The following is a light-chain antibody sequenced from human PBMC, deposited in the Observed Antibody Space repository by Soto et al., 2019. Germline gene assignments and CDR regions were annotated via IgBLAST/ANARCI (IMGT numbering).Light chain of an antibody. CDR2: GNT. J-gene: IGLJ1*01. CDR1: SSNIGAGSD. CDR3: QTYDSSLSGLYV. V-gene: IGLV1-40*01. Sequence: QSALTQPPSISGAPGQRVTISCTGSSSNIGAGSDVHWYHQLLGTAPKLLIYGNTNRPSGVPDRFSGSKSGTSASLAIAGLQTGDEGDYYCQTYDSSLSGLYVFGTGTKVTVL.